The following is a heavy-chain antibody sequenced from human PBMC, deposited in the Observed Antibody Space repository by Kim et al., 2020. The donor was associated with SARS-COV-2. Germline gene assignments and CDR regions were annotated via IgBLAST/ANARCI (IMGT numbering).Heavy chain of an antibody. CDR3: ARGDIVVVPAAIRYGLRSGGMDV. CDR2: IIPIFGTA. D-gene: IGHD2-2*02. J-gene: IGHJ6*02. V-gene: IGHV1-69*13. Sequence: SVKVSCKASGGTFSSYAISWVRQAPGQGLEWMGGIIPIFGTANYAQKFQGRVTITADESTSTAYMELSSLRSEDTAVYYCARGDIVVVPAAIRYGLRSGGMDVWGQGTTVTVSS. CDR1: GGTFSSYA.